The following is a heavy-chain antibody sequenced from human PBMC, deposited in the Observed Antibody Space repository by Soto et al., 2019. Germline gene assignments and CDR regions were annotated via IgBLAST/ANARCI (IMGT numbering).Heavy chain of an antibody. V-gene: IGHV1-2*02. J-gene: IGHJ3*02. Sequence: QVELAQSGAEVKKPGASVKVSCKASGYTFTDYYIHWWRQAPAQGFEWMGWINPYTGDTRYAQKFQGRATMPRDTSISSTYMELSRLTSDDTALYYCARGPSHGAFDIWGQGTVITVSS. CDR3: ARGPSHGAFDI. CDR1: GYTFTDYY. CDR2: INPYTGDT.